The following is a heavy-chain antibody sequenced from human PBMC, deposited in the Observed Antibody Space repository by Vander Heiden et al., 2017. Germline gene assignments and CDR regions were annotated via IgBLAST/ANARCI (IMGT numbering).Heavy chain of an antibody. CDR2: IIPIFGTA. Sequence: QVQPVQSGAEVRKPGSSVTVSCKASGGRFSSYAISWVRQAPGQGLEWMGGIIPIFGTANYAQKFQGRVTITADESTSTAYMELSSLRSEDTAVYYCARGGRLYPTLVWFDPWGQGTLVTVSS. V-gene: IGHV1-69*01. CDR3: ARGGRLYPTLVWFDP. D-gene: IGHD6-25*01. CDR1: GGRFSSYA. J-gene: IGHJ5*02.